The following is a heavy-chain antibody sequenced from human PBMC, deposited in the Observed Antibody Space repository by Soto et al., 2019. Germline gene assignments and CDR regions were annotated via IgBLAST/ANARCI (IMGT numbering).Heavy chain of an antibody. V-gene: IGHV1-8*01. CDR3: AREISGSYRFDY. CDR1: GYTFTSYD. J-gene: IGHJ4*02. Sequence: QVQLVQSGAEVKKPGAPVKVSCKASGYTFTSYDINWVRQATGQGLEWMGWMNPNSGTTGYAQKFQGRVTMTRNTSITTAYMELSSLRSEDTAVYYCAREISGSYRFDYWGQGTLVTVSS. D-gene: IGHD1-26*01. CDR2: MNPNSGTT.